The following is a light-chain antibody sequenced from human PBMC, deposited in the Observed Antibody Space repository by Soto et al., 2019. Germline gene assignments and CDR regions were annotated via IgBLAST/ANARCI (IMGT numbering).Light chain of an antibody. CDR2: EVT. V-gene: IGLV2-14*01. CDR3: SSYTRRSTRV. J-gene: IGLJ1*01. CDR1: SSDVGGYNY. Sequence: QSVLTQPSSLSGSPGQSITISCTGTSSDVGGYNYVSWYQQHPGKAPKLMIYEVTNRPSGVSNRFSGSKSGNTASLTISGLQAEDEADYYCSSYTRRSTRVLGTGTKVTVL.